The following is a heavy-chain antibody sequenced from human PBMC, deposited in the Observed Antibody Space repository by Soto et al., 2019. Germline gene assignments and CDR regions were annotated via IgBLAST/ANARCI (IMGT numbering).Heavy chain of an antibody. J-gene: IGHJ5*02. Sequence: EVHLVESGGGLVQAGGSLRLSCAASGFALSSYWMHWVRRVPGKGLAWVSRINPDGSRIDYADSVRGRFTISRDNAKNTLFLQMNNLRAEDTALYHCARVPVGAYGKFDPWGQGTLVTVSS. CDR3: ARVPVGAYGKFDP. CDR1: GFALSSYW. D-gene: IGHD2-8*02. CDR2: INPDGSRI. V-gene: IGHV3-74*01.